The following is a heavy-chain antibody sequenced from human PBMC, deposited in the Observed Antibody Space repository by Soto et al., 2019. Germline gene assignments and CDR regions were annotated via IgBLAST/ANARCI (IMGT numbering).Heavy chain of an antibody. J-gene: IGHJ5*02. V-gene: IGHV1-18*04. CDR1: GYTFTSYG. CDR3: ARDHPSSYCTNGVCLGWFDP. Sequence: ASVKVCCKASGYTFTSYGISWVRQAPGRGLEWMGWISAYNGNTNYAQKLQGRVTMTTDTSTSTAYMELRSLRSDDTAVYYCARDHPSSYCTNGVCLGWFDPWGQGTLVTVSS. CDR2: ISAYNGNT. D-gene: IGHD2-8*01.